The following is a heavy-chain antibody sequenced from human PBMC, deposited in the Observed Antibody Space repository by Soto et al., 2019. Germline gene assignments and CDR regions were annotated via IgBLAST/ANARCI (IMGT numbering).Heavy chain of an antibody. CDR3: VRDNWNDLTLFDD. J-gene: IGHJ4*02. CDR1: GFTFSTYA. D-gene: IGHD1-20*01. CDR2: ITYDGNIK. V-gene: IGHV3-30-3*01. Sequence: QVQLVESGGGVVQPGRSLRISCAASGFTFSTYAMQWVRQAPGKGLVWVAAITYDGNIKYYADSVKGRFTISRDNSRNTLYLQMDGLRAADTAVYYCVRDNWNDLTLFDDWGQGTLVTVSS.